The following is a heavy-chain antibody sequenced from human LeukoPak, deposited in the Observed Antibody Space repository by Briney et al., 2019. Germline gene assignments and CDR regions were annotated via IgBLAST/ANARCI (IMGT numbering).Heavy chain of an antibody. V-gene: IGHV3-43*02. CDR1: GFTFDDYA. D-gene: IGHD1-7*01. CDR2: ISGDGGST. Sequence: GGSLRLSCAASGFTFDDYAMHWVRQAPGKGLEWVSLISGDGGSTYYADSVKGRFTISRDNSKNSLYLQMNSLRTEDTALYYCAKATQSGWNYYYYYYGMDVWGQGTTVTVSS. CDR3: AKATQSGWNYYYYYYGMDV. J-gene: IGHJ6*02.